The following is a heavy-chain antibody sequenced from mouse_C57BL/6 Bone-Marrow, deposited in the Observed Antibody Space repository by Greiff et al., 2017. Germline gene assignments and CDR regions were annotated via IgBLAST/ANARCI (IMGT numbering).Heavy chain of an antibody. J-gene: IGHJ1*03. Sequence: EVKVVESEGGLVQPGRSMKLSCTASGFTFSDYYMAWVRQVPEKGLEWVANINYDGSSTYYLDSLKSRFIISRDNAKNILYLQMSSLKSEDTATYYCARATTVPYWYFDVWGTGTTVTVSS. V-gene: IGHV5-16*01. CDR3: ARATTVPYWYFDV. D-gene: IGHD1-1*01. CDR2: INYDGSST. CDR1: GFTFSDYY.